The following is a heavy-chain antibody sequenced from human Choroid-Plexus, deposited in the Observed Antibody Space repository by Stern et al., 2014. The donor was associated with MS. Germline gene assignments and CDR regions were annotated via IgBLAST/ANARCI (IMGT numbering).Heavy chain of an antibody. Sequence: VQLVESGGGVVQPGRPLRLSCVASGFTFGSCAMHWVRQAPGKGLAWVAGVSYDGSNKYYADSVKGRFTISRENSQNTLYMQMSSLRPEDTAVYYCAKDRQYLTYFFDHWGQGSLVTVSS. CDR1: GFTFGSCA. CDR3: AKDRQYLTYFFDH. J-gene: IGHJ5*02. D-gene: IGHD2/OR15-2a*01. V-gene: IGHV3-30*18. CDR2: VSYDGSNK.